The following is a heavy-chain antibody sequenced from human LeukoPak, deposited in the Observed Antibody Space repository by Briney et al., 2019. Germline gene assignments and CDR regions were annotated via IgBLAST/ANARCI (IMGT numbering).Heavy chain of an antibody. Sequence: GGSLRLSCAASGFTFSSYWMSWVRQAPGKGLEWVANIKQDGSEKYYVDSVKGRFTISRDNAKNSLYPQMNSLRAEDTAVYYCATSMTTVTKTPLDYWGQGTLVTASS. J-gene: IGHJ4*02. D-gene: IGHD4-17*01. CDR1: GFTFSSYW. CDR2: IKQDGSEK. V-gene: IGHV3-7*01. CDR3: ATSMTTVTKTPLDY.